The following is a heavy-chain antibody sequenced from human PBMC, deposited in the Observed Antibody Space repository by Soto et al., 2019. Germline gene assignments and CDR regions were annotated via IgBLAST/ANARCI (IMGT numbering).Heavy chain of an antibody. J-gene: IGHJ5*01. CDR2: VYYTETT. V-gene: IGHV4-39*01. D-gene: IGHD3-10*01. Sequence: SETLSLTCSVSGGSINRSDHFYGWIRQTPVKGLEWIVSVYYTETTYYNPSLKTPVTISVETSRNTFSLKVNSVTAADTAIYYCARQRVFSTHMLITSFVSWGKGTLV. CDR3: ARQRVFSTHMLITSFVS. CDR1: GGSINRSDHF.